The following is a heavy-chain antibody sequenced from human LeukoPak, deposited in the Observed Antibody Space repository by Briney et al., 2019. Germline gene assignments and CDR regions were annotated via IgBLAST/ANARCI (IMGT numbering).Heavy chain of an antibody. V-gene: IGHV3-30*18. Sequence: QPGGSLRLSCAASGFTFSSYGMHWVRQAPGKGLEWVTVISYDGSNKYYADSVKGRFTISRDNSKNTLYLQMNSLRAEDTAVYYCAKVAREARKYSSSWYIIGRNYYYGMDVWGQGTTVTVSS. J-gene: IGHJ6*02. CDR3: AKVAREARKYSSSWYIIGRNYYYGMDV. D-gene: IGHD6-13*01. CDR2: ISYDGSNK. CDR1: GFTFSSYG.